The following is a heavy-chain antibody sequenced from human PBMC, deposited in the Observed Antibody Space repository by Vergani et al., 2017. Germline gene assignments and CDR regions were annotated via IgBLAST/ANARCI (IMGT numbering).Heavy chain of an antibody. V-gene: IGHV3-30*03. Sequence: QVHLVESGGGVVQPGRSLRLSCVVSGFTSSYYGMHWVRQAPGKGLEWVAVISYDGTQKYYADAVKGRFNISRDNSKSTLYLQMNSLRTEDTAVYYCATKSCGTPGCQIGYFREWGQGTLGTVSS. CDR3: ATKSCGTPGCQIGYFRE. D-gene: IGHD1-1*01. CDR1: GFTSSYYG. CDR2: ISYDGTQK. J-gene: IGHJ1*01.